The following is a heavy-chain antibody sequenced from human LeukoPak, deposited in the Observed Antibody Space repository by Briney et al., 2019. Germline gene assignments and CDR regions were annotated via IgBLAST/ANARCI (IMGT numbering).Heavy chain of an antibody. V-gene: IGHV4-61*08. J-gene: IGHJ3*02. Sequence: SQTLSLTCTVSGGFISSGGYYWSWIRQPPGKGLEWIGYIYYSGSTNYNPSLKSRVTISVDTSKNQFSLKLSSVTAADTAVYYCARHWYYGSGSYYWAPPRRSGAFDIWGQGTMVTVSS. D-gene: IGHD3-10*01. CDR1: GGFISSGGYY. CDR3: ARHWYYGSGSYYWAPPRRSGAFDI. CDR2: IYYSGST.